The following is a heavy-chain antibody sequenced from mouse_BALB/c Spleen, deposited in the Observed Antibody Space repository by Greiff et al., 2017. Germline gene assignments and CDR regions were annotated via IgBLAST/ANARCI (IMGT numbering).Heavy chain of an antibody. V-gene: IGHV5-12-2*01. CDR3: ARSYYRYDGYAMDY. Sequence: EVKLEESGGGLVQPGGSLKLSCAASGFTFSSYTMSWVRQTPEKRLEWVAYISNGGGSTYYPDTVKGRFTISRDNAKNTLYLQMSSLKSEDTAMYYCARSYYRYDGYAMDYWGQGTSVTVSS. CDR1: GFTFSSYT. D-gene: IGHD2-14*01. J-gene: IGHJ4*01. CDR2: ISNGGGST.